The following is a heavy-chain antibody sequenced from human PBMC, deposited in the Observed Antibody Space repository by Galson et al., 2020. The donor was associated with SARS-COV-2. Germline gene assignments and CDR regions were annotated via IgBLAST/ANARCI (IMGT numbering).Heavy chain of an antibody. CDR3: ARDPYSGGWTNYYYFGMDV. CDR2: LYTGGSA. J-gene: IGHJ6*02. CDR1: GFAVSETY. Sequence: SCAASGFAVSETYMSWIRQAPGKGLEWVALLYTGGSASYTGSVKGRFTISRDNSKNSLYLHMNSLRLEDTAVYYCARDPYSGGWTNYYYFGMDVWGQGTTVTVSS. V-gene: IGHV3-53*01. D-gene: IGHD6-19*01.